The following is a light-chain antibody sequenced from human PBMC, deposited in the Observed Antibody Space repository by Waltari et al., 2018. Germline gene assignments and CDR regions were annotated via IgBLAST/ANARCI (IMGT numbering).Light chain of an antibody. CDR1: QSVSRS. V-gene: IGKV3-20*01. J-gene: IGKJ1*01. CDR2: GAS. Sequence: IVLTQSPGTLSLSPGERATLSCRASQSVSRSLAWYQQKPGQAPKLLIDGASTRATGIPDRFTGSGSGTDFSLTISSLEPEGFAIYCCQHYVRLPATFGQGTKVESK. CDR3: QHYVRLPAT.